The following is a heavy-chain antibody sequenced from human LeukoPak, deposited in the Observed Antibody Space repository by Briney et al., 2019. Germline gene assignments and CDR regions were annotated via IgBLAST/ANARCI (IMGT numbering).Heavy chain of an antibody. CDR3: AKGPLRGTAAAIDY. J-gene: IGHJ4*02. CDR1: GFTFNNYG. CDR2: ISYDGRNI. Sequence: GGPLRLSCAASGFTFNNYGMHWVRQAPGKGLEWVAVISYDGRNIHYPDSVKGRFTISRDISTDTLWLQMDSLRTEDTAVYYCAKGPLRGTAAAIDYWGQGTLVTVSS. V-gene: IGHV3-30*18. D-gene: IGHD2-2*01.